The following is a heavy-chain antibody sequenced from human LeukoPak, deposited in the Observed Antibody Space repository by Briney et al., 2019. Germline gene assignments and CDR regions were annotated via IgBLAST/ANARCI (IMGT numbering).Heavy chain of an antibody. Sequence: SETLSLTCSVSDDSITMYYWTWIRQPPGKGLEWIGYVDHTGSTNFNPSLNGRVSISRDTTNNLFSLRLRSVTAADTAVYYCVRGGWNKFDYWGQGTLVTVSS. J-gene: IGHJ4*02. V-gene: IGHV4-59*01. CDR3: VRGGWNKFDY. CDR2: VDHTGST. CDR1: DDSITMYY. D-gene: IGHD3-22*01.